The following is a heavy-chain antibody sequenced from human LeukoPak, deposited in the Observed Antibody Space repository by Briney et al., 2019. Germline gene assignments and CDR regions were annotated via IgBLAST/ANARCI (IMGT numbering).Heavy chain of an antibody. CDR1: GFTFGGYA. CDR3: ANDFGHSSGWYYYYYMEV. Sequence: PGGSLRLSCAASGFTFGGYAMHWVRQAPGKGLEWVSVISGGGGSTYYADSVKGRFTISRDNSKNSLYLQMNSLRTEDTALYYFANDFGHSSGWYYYYYMEVCGKGPTAIVSS. V-gene: IGHV3-43*02. CDR2: ISGGGGST. D-gene: IGHD6-19*01. J-gene: IGHJ6*03.